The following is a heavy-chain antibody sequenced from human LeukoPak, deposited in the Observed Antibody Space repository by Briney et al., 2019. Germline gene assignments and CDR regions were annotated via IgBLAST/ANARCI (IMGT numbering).Heavy chain of an antibody. CDR2: IYYSGST. D-gene: IGHD3-22*01. V-gene: IGHV4-31*03. CDR1: GGSISNGGYY. CDR3: ARTITMIVVDLYNWFGP. Sequence: PSQTLSLTCTVSGGSISNGGYYWSWIRQHPGKGLEWIGYIYYSGSTYYNPSLKSRVTISVDTSKNQFSLKLSSVTAADTAVYYCARTITMIVVDLYNWFGPWGQGTLVTVSS. J-gene: IGHJ5*02.